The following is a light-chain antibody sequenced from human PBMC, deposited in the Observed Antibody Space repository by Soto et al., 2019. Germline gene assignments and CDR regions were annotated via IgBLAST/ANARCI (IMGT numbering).Light chain of an antibody. V-gene: IGLV2-14*01. CDR3: SSYTTSSTYV. J-gene: IGLJ1*01. CDR2: DVS. CDR1: SSDVGYYNY. Sequence: QSALTQPASVSGSPGQSITISCTGTSSDVGYYNYVSWYQQHPGKAPKLMIFDVSYRPSGVSNRFSGSKSGNTASLTISGLQAEDEADYYCSSYTTSSTYVFGTGTKLTVL.